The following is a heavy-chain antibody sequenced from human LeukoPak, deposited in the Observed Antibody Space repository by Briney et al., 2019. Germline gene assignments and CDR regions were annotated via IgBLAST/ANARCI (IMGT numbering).Heavy chain of an antibody. CDR2: IYTSGST. J-gene: IGHJ5*02. CDR1: GGSISSYY. CDR3: ARMAHNYDFWSGYYTSNWFDP. V-gene: IGHV4-4*07. Sequence: RASETLSLTCTVSGGSISSYYWSWIRQPAGKGLEWIGRIYTSGSTNYNPSLKSRVTMSVDTSKNQFSLKLSSVTAADTAVYYCARMAHNYDFWSGYYTSNWFDPWGQGTLVTVYS. D-gene: IGHD3-3*01.